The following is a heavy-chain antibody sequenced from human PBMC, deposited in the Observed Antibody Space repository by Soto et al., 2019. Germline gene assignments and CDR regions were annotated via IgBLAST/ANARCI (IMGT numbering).Heavy chain of an antibody. J-gene: IGHJ4*02. Sequence: QVQLVQSGAEEKKPGASVKVSCKASGYTFTSYAMHWVRQAPGQRLEWMGWINAGNGNTKYSQKFQGRVTITRDTYASTAYMGLSSQRSEDKAVYYCARTIVVVTALDYWGQGTLVTVSS. CDR3: ARTIVVVTALDY. CDR1: GYTFTSYA. V-gene: IGHV1-3*05. CDR2: INAGNGNT. D-gene: IGHD2-21*02.